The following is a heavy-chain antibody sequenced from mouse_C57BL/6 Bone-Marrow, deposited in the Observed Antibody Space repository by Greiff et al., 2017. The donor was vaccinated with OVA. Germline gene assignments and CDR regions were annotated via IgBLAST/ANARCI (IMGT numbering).Heavy chain of an antibody. CDR3: ARDLDYYDAMDY. D-gene: IGHD2-4*01. V-gene: IGHV5-4*01. CDR2: ISDGGSYT. J-gene: IGHJ4*01. Sequence: EVHLVESGGGLVKPGGSLKLSCAASGFTFSSYAMSWVRQTPEKRLEWVATISDGGSYTYYPDNVKGRFTISRDNAKNNLYLQMSHLKSEDTAMYYCARDLDYYDAMDYWGQGTSVTVSS. CDR1: GFTFSSYA.